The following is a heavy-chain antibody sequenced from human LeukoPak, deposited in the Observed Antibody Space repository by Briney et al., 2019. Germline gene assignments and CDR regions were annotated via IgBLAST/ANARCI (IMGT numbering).Heavy chain of an antibody. Sequence: AETLSLTCAVYGWSFSGYYWSWIRQPPGKGLEWIGEINHSGSTNYNPSLKSRVTISLNTTKNQFSLKLSSVTAADTAVYYCARGRGERGGGFDYWGQGTLVTVSS. D-gene: IGHD1-26*01. CDR3: ARGRGERGGGFDY. V-gene: IGHV4-34*01. CDR1: GWSFSGYY. J-gene: IGHJ4*02. CDR2: INHSGST.